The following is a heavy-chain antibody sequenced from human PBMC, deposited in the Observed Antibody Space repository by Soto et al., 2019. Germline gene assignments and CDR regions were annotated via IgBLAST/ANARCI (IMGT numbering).Heavy chain of an antibody. CDR2: IIPIFGTA. J-gene: IGHJ5*02. D-gene: IGHD2-15*01. CDR3: ARDLKCSGGSCYPNWFDP. CDR1: GGTFSSYA. V-gene: IGHV1-69*13. Sequence: SVKVSCKASGGTFSSYAISWVRQAPGQGLEWMGGIIPIFGTANYAQKFQGRVTITADESTSTAYMELSSLRSEDTAVYYCARDLKCSGGSCYPNWFDPWGQGTLVTVSS.